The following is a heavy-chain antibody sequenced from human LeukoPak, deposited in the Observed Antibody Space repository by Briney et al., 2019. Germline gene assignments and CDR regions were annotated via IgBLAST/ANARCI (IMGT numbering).Heavy chain of an antibody. Sequence: RGRSLRLSCTASGFPLGDYTMSWFRQAPGKGLEWVGFIRSKTYGGTTEYAASVKGRFTMSRDDSKSIAYLQLNSLKTEDTAVYYCTREKSYYYDTSGSDYWGQGTLVTVSS. V-gene: IGHV3-49*03. J-gene: IGHJ4*02. CDR3: TREKSYYYDTSGSDY. D-gene: IGHD3-22*01. CDR1: GFPLGDYT. CDR2: IRSKTYGGTT.